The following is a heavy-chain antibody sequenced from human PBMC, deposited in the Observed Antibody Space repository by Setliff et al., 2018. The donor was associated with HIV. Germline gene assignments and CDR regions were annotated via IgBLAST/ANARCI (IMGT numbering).Heavy chain of an antibody. CDR3: AKGDYYYYMDV. V-gene: IGHV4-38-2*01. Sequence: SETLSLTCDVSTYSISSVHSWGWIRQPPGKGLEWIGTMHHSGNTHYKPSLKGRVTVSLDTSKKQLSLKLRSVTAAGTAVYYCAKGDYYYYMDVWGKGTTVTVS. CDR1: TYSISSVHS. CDR2: MHHSGNT. J-gene: IGHJ6*03.